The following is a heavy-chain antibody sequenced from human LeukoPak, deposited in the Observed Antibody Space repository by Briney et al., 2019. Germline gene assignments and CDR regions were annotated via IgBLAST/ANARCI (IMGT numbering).Heavy chain of an antibody. V-gene: IGHV3-7*03. CDR1: GFTFSSYW. J-gene: IGHJ4*02. CDR2: IKQDGSEK. D-gene: IGHD5-18*01. CDR3: AKGNGYSYGRYYFDY. Sequence: GGSLRLSCAASGFTFSSYWMSWVRQAPGKGLEWVANIKQDGSEKYYVDSVKGRFTISRDNAKNSLYLQVNSLRAEDTAVYYCAKGNGYSYGRYYFDYWGQGTLVTVSS.